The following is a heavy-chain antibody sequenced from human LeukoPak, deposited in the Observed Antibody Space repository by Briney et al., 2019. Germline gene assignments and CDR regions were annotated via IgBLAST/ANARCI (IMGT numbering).Heavy chain of an antibody. CDR3: GKTTVGYSSGQKPAWPVDY. V-gene: IGHV3-23*01. CDR1: GFTFGSHA. Sequence: PGGSLRLSCEASGFTFGSHAIYWVRQAPGKGLEWVAGIFGIGGSPHYADPVKGRFTIPRDNSRNTVYMHINTLRAEDTAVYYCGKTTVGYSSGQKPAWPVDYWGQGSLVTVSS. CDR2: IFGIGGSP. J-gene: IGHJ4*02. D-gene: IGHD6-19*01.